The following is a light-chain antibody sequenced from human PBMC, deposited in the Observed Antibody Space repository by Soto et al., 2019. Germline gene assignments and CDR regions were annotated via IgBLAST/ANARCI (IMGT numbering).Light chain of an antibody. CDR2: EVS. Sequence: QSALTQPASVSGSPGQSITISCTGTSSDVGGYNYVSWYQPHPGKAPKLMIYEVSNRPSGVSNRFSGSKSGNTASLTISGLQAEDEADYYCSSYTSSSTLRLFGGGTKLTVL. CDR3: SSYTSSSTLRL. V-gene: IGLV2-14*01. J-gene: IGLJ3*02. CDR1: SSDVGGYNY.